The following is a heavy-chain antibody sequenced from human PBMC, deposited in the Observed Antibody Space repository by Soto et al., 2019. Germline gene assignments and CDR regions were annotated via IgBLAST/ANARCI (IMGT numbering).Heavy chain of an antibody. D-gene: IGHD4-17*01. CDR1: GFTFSSYA. CDR2: MSGSGGST. V-gene: IGHV3-23*01. J-gene: IGHJ4*02. CDR3: AKRMTTVTGGGHDY. Sequence: EVQLLESGGGLVQPGGSLRLSCAASGFTFSSYAMSWVRQAPGKGLEWVSAMSGSGGSTYYADSVEGRFTISRDNSKNTLYLQMNSLRAEDTAVYYCAKRMTTVTGGGHDYWGQGTLVTVSS.